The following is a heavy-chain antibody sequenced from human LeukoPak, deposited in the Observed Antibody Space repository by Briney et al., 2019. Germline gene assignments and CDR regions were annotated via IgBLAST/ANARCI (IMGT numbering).Heavy chain of an antibody. CDR2: INPNSGGT. J-gene: IGHJ4*02. V-gene: IGHV1-2*02. Sequence: GASVKVSCKASGYTFTGYYMHWVRQAPGQGLEWMGWINPNSGGTNYAQKFQGRVTMTRDTSISTAYMELSRLRSDDTAVYYCARDLGITMIVVAQDYWGQGTLVTVSS. CDR3: ARDLGITMIVVAQDY. D-gene: IGHD3-22*01. CDR1: GYTFTGYY.